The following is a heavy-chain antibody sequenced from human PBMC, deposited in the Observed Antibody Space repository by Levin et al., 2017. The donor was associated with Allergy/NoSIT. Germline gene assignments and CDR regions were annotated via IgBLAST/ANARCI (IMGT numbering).Heavy chain of an antibody. CDR2: IYYSGST. CDR3: ARQEYGQGGVYFDY. CDR1: GGSIGSSNYY. Sequence: SSETLSLTCIVSGGSIGSSNYYWGWIRQPPGKGLEWIGSIYYSGSTYYNPSLKSRVTISVDTSKNQFSLKLSSVTAADTAVYYCARQEYGQGGVYFDYWGQGTLVTVSS. J-gene: IGHJ4*02. D-gene: IGHD2-8*02. V-gene: IGHV4-39*01.